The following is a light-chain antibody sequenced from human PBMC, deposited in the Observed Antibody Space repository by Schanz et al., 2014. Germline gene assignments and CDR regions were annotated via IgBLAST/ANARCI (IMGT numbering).Light chain of an antibody. Sequence: QSALSQPASVSGSPGQSITISCTGISNNIAGYNYVSWYQQHTGQVPKLLLYDVDNRASGVSHRFSSSKSGGTASLTISGLQAEDESDIYCSSFTSDGTLVFGGGTKLTVL. V-gene: IGLV2-14*03. CDR3: SSFTSDGTLV. J-gene: IGLJ3*02. CDR1: SNNIAGYNY. CDR2: DVD.